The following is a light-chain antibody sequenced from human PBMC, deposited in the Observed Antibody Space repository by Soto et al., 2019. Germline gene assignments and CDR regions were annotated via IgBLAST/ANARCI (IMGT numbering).Light chain of an antibody. CDR1: RSISNW. CDR3: QQYNTDPFT. CDR2: DAS. V-gene: IGKV1-5*01. J-gene: IGKJ3*01. Sequence: DIPMTQSPSTLSASVGDRVTITCRASRSISNWLVWYQQKPGKAPKLLIYDASNLESGVPSRFSGSGSGTEFSLTISSLQPDDLGTFYCQQYNTDPFTFGPGTIVDIK.